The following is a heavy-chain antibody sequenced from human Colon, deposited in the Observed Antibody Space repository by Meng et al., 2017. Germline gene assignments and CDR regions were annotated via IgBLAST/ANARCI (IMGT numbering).Heavy chain of an antibody. CDR1: GGSITSYY. CDR2: IYYSGGP. J-gene: IGHJ5*02. CDR3: AAYGSGTNYANNWFDP. V-gene: IGHV4-59*01. Sequence: QVPLQESGPGLVKPSETLSLTCTVSGGSITSYYWSWIRQSPGKGLEWIGNIYYSGGPNYNPSLKSRVTLSVDMSKNQFSLKLKSVTAADTAVYYCAAYGSGTNYANNWFDPWGQGTLVTVSS. D-gene: IGHD3-10*01.